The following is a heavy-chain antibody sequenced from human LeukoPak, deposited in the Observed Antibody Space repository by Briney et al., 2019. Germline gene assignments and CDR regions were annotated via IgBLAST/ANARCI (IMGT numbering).Heavy chain of an antibody. CDR3: ARAAIDSSGYYLFDY. J-gene: IGHJ4*02. V-gene: IGHV4-61*02. CDR2: IYTSGST. D-gene: IGHD3-22*01. Sequence: SETLSLTCGVSGGSISSGSYYWSWIRQPAGKGLEWIGRIYTSGSTNYNPSLKSRVTISVDTSKNQFSLKLSSVTAADTAVYYCARAAIDSSGYYLFDYWGQGTLVTVSS. CDR1: GGSISSGSYY.